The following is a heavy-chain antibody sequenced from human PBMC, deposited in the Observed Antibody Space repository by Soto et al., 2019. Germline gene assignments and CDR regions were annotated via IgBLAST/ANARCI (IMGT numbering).Heavy chain of an antibody. CDR1: GFSFTTYW. J-gene: IGHJ4*02. CDR2: IYPGDSKT. V-gene: IGHV5-51*01. D-gene: IGHD3-22*01. Sequence: GESLKISCQGSGFSFTTYWIAWVRQMPGKGLEWMGIIYPGDSKTTYSPSFQGQVTISADKSISTAYLQWSSLKASDIAMFYCARLKRMGHSDSSGSPDYWGQGTLVTVSS. CDR3: ARLKRMGHSDSSGSPDY.